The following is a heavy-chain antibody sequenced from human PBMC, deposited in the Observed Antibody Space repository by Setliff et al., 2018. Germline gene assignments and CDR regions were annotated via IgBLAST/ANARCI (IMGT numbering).Heavy chain of an antibody. Sequence: PSETLFLTCTVSGGSITTSSYSWGWIRQPPGKGLEWIGNIYHSGTTYYNPSLKSRLTLSVDTSKNQFSLELNSVTAADAAIYYCTRSSNFWNGYLFDLWGQGSLVTVSS. J-gene: IGHJ4*02. V-gene: IGHV4-39*01. CDR3: TRSSNFWNGYLFDL. D-gene: IGHD3-3*01. CDR2: IYHSGTT. CDR1: GGSITTSSYS.